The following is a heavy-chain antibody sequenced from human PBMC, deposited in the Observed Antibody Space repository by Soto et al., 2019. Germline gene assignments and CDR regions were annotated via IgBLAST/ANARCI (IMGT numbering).Heavy chain of an antibody. V-gene: IGHV2-70*04. CDR2: IDWDDDK. CDR3: ARIRYSSSSCYYIDY. D-gene: IGHD2-2*01. Sequence: SGPTLVNPTQTLTLTCTFSGFSLATNEMRVTWIRQPPGKALEWLARIDWDDDKFYSTSLKTRLTISKDTSKNQVVLTMTNMDPADTATYYCARIRYSSSSCYYIDYWGQGALATVFS. CDR1: GFSLATNEMR. J-gene: IGHJ4*02.